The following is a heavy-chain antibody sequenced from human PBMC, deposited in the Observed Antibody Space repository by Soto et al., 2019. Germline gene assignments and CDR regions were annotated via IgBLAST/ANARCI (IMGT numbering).Heavy chain of an antibody. CDR3: ARHSSSWPIFDY. J-gene: IGHJ4*02. D-gene: IGHD6-13*01. CDR1: GGSISSDGSS. CDR2: IYDSGSS. Sequence: PSETLSLTCAVSGGSISSDGSSWSWIRQPPGKGLEWIGYIYDSGSSNYNPSLKSRVSISVDTSKNQFSLKLSSVTAADTAVYYCARHSSSWPIFDYWGQGTLVTVSS. V-gene: IGHV4-30-2*01.